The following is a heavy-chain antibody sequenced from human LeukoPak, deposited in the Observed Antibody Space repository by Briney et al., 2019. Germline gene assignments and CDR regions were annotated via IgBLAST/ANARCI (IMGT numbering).Heavy chain of an antibody. D-gene: IGHD3-3*01. CDR2: IYSGGST. Sequence: GGSLRLSCAASGFTFSSHSRSWVRQAPGKGLEWVSVIYSGGSTYYADSVKGRFTISRDNSKNTLYLQMNSLRAEDTAVYYCARGPPGGDFWPNYYYYMDVWGKGTTVTVSS. J-gene: IGHJ6*03. V-gene: IGHV3-53*01. CDR3: ARGPPGGDFWPNYYYYMDV. CDR1: GFTFSSHS.